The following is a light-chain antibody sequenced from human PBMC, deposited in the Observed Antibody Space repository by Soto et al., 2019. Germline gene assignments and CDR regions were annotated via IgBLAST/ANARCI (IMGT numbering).Light chain of an antibody. CDR2: AAS. J-gene: IGKJ5*01. CDR1: QSVSSK. Sequence: IVMTQSPASLSVSLGERATLSCRASQSVSSKLAWYQQRPGQAPRLLIYAASTRATDIPARFSGSGSGTEFTLTISSLQSEDSGIYYCQSYKDWPPAITFGRGTRLEIK. CDR3: QSYKDWPPAIT. V-gene: IGKV3-15*01.